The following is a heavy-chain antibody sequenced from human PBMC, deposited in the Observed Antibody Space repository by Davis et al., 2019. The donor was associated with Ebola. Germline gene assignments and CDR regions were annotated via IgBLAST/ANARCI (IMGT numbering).Heavy chain of an antibody. CDR1: GFTFSGYA. V-gene: IGHV3-30*18. Sequence: GESLKISCAASGFTFSGYAMHWVRQAPGKGLEWVAVISYDGSNKYYADSVKGRFTISRDNSKNTLYLQMNSLRAEDTAVYYCANDYSTGGDDYFDYWGQGTLVTVSS. CDR2: ISYDGSNK. J-gene: IGHJ4*02. D-gene: IGHD7-27*01. CDR3: ANDYSTGGDDYFDY.